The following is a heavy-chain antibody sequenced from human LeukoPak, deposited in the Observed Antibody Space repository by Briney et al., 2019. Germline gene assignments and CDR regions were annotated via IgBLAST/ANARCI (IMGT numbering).Heavy chain of an antibody. CDR3: VTDGGQLPYFTY. Sequence: GGSLRLSCAASGFTFPNAWIYWVRQAPGKGLEWVGRIKKKTDRRTTDYAAPVEGRSTISRDDSRNTVYLQMDSLKTEDTAVYYCVTDGGQLPYFTYWGQGTLVTVSS. V-gene: IGHV3-15*01. D-gene: IGHD3-3*01. J-gene: IGHJ1*01. CDR1: GFTFPNAW. CDR2: IKKKTDRRTT.